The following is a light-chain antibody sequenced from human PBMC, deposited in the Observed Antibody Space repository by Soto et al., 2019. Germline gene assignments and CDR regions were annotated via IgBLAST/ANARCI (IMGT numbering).Light chain of an antibody. J-gene: IGLJ3*02. Sequence: QTVLTQPPSASGTPGQRVTISCSGSSSNIGSNFVYWYQQFPGTAPKLLIYRNNQRPSGVPDRFSGSKSGTSASLAISGLPSEDEADYYCAALDDSLSGWVFGGGTQLTVL. V-gene: IGLV1-47*01. CDR1: SSNIGSNF. CDR2: RNN. CDR3: AALDDSLSGWV.